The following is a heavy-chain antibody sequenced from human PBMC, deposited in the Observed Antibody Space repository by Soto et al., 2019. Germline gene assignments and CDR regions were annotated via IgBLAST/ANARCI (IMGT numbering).Heavy chain of an antibody. V-gene: IGHV2-5*02. CDR2: IYWDDDK. Sequence: QITLKESGPTLVKPTQTLTLTCTFSGFSLTTRGVGVGWIRQPPGKALEWLALIYWDDDKRYSPSLKSRLTITKDTSKNQVVLTMTNMDPVDTATYYCARDSTGWYGFDYWGQGTLVTDSS. CDR1: GFSLTTRGVG. J-gene: IGHJ4*02. CDR3: ARDSTGWYGFDY. D-gene: IGHD6-19*01.